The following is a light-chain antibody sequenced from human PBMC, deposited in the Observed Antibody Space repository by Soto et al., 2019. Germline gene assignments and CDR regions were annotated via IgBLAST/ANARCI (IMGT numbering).Light chain of an antibody. CDR1: INDVGGYNS. CDR2: GVH. Sequence: QSALTQPASVSGSPGQSITISCTGTINDVGGYNSVSWYQQHPGKAPKLLIFGVHNRPSEISDRFSGSRSGNTASLTISGLQAEDEADYYCCSFTSMTTYVFGPGNKVTVL. CDR3: CSFTSMTTYV. J-gene: IGLJ1*01. V-gene: IGLV2-14*01.